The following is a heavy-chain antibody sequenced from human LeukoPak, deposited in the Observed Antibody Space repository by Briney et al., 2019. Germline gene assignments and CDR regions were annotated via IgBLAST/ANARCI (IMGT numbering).Heavy chain of an antibody. J-gene: IGHJ4*02. CDR3: AKAVSAGLGIYSPFDY. CDR1: GFTFSSYA. Sequence: PGGSLRLSCAAAGFTFSSYAISSVRQAPGRGLEWVSAISGSGGSTYYAESVKGQFTISRDNSKNTLYLKMNSLSAEDTAVYYCAKAVSAGLGIYSPFDYWGQGTLVTVSS. CDR2: ISGSGGST. D-gene: IGHD3-16*01. V-gene: IGHV3-23*01.